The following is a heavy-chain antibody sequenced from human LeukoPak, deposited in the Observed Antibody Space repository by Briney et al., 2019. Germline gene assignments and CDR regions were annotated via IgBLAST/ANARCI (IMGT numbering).Heavy chain of an antibody. Sequence: PGGSLRLSCAASGITVSSNYMTWVRQAPGKGLEWLSVIYSGGDTYYADSVKGRFTISRGNSKSTLFLQMNSLRAEDTAVYYCARRTGEGFFDYWGQSTLVTVSS. CDR2: IYSGGDT. CDR1: GITVSSNY. J-gene: IGHJ4*02. CDR3: ARRTGEGFFDY. V-gene: IGHV3-66*01. D-gene: IGHD1-1*01.